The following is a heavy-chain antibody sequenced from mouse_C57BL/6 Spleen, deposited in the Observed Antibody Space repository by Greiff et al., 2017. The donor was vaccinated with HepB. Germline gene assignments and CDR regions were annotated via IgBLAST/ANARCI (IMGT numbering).Heavy chain of an antibody. CDR1: GYSITSGYG. Sequence: EVQLVESGPGLVKPSQSLSLTCTVTGYSITSGYGWNWIRQFPGNKLEWMGYISYSGSTNYNPSLKSRISITRDTSKNPFFLQLNSVTTEDTATYYFARTARIKYWGQGTTLTVSA. CDR2: ISYSGST. J-gene: IGHJ2*01. D-gene: IGHD1-2*01. CDR3: ARTARIKY. V-gene: IGHV3-2*02.